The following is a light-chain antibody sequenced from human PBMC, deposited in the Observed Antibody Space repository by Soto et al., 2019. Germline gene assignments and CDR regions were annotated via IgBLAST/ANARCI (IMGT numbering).Light chain of an antibody. J-gene: IGLJ1*01. Sequence: QSVLAQPPSVSGSPGQSVTISCTGTSSDVGSYNRLSWYQQPPGTAPKLIMYEVNTRPSGVPDRFSGSKSGSTASLPISGLQAEDEADYYCSLYISGSTYVFGTGTKVTVL. CDR3: SLYISGSTYV. V-gene: IGLV2-18*01. CDR1: SSDVGSYNR. CDR2: EVN.